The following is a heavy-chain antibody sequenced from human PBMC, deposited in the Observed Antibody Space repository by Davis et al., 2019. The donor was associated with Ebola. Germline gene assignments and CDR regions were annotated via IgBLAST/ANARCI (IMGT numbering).Heavy chain of an antibody. CDR2: IIPILGIA. J-gene: IGHJ6*02. CDR3: ARDLRSGMDV. Sequence: AASVKVSCKASGGTFSSYAISWVRQAPGQGLEWMGRIIPILGIANYAQKFQGRVTITADKSTSTVYMELSSLRSEDTAVYYCARDLRSGMDVWGQGTTVTVSS. CDR1: GGTFSSYA. V-gene: IGHV1-69*04.